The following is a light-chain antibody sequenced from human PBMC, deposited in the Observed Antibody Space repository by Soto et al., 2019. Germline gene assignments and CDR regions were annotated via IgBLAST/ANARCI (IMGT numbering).Light chain of an antibody. V-gene: IGLV3-21*02. J-gene: IGLJ2*01. CDR2: DDS. Sequence: SYELTQPPSVSVAPGQTARITCGGNNNGSKSVHWYPQKPGQAPVLVVYDDSDRPSGIPERFSGSNSGNTATLTISRVEAGDEADYYCQVWDSSSDLVVFGGGTKLTVL. CDR3: QVWDSSSDLVV. CDR1: NNGSKS.